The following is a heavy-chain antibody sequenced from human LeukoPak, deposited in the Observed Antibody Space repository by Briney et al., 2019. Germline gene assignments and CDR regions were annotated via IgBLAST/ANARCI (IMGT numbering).Heavy chain of an antibody. D-gene: IGHD3-10*01. CDR1: GFTFSSYG. V-gene: IGHV3-30*02. CDR3: AAHYYSSSDYYMDV. Sequence: PGRSLRLSCAASGFTFSSYGMHWVRQAPGKGLGWGAFIRYDGRNKNYADSVKGRFTISRDNSKNTLYLQMNSMRAEDTAVYYCAAHYYSSSDYYMDVWGKGTTVSISS. CDR2: IRYDGRNK. J-gene: IGHJ6*03.